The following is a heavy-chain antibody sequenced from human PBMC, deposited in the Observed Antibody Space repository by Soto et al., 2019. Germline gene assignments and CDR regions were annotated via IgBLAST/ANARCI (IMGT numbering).Heavy chain of an antibody. Sequence: EVQLVESGGGLVQPGRSLRLSCAASGFTFDDYAMHWVQQAAGKGLEWVSGVSWNSGSEGYADSVKGRFTISRDNVNKSLHLQMNSLEPEDTAVYFCASSRGRGDFWSGYVAFDIWGQGTMVTVS. J-gene: IGHJ3*02. D-gene: IGHD3-3*01. CDR3: ASSRGRGDFWSGYVAFDI. V-gene: IGHV3-9*01. CDR1: GFTFDDYA. CDR2: VSWNSGSE.